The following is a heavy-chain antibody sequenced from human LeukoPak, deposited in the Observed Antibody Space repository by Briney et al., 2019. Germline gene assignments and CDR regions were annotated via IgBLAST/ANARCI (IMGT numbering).Heavy chain of an antibody. D-gene: IGHD5-24*01. CDR3: ARVKVEMATIGWLDP. V-gene: IGHV3-33*01. CDR1: GCTFSNYG. Sequence: GGSLRLSCAASGCTFSNYGMHGVRQAPGKGLERVAVIRYDGTNKYYADSVRGRFTISRDNSKNTLYLQMNSLRADDTAVYYCARVKVEMATIGWLDPWGQGTLVTVSS. CDR2: IRYDGTNK. J-gene: IGHJ5*02.